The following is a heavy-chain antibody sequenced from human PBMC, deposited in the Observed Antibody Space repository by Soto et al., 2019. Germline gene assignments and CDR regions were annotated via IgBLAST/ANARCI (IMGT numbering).Heavy chain of an antibody. J-gene: IGHJ4*02. CDR1: GYTFTSYY. CDR2: INPSGGST. CDR3: ARVATVGKENDY. Sequence: QVQLVQSGAEVKKPGASVKVSCKASGYTFTSYYMHWVRQAPGQGLEWMGIINPSGGSTSYAQKFRRRVTMTRATSTSTVYMELSSLRSEDTAVYYCARVATVGKENDYWGQGTLVTVSS. D-gene: IGHD4-4*01. V-gene: IGHV1-46*03.